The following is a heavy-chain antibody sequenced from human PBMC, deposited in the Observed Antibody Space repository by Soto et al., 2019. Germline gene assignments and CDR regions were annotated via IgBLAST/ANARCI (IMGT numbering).Heavy chain of an antibody. V-gene: IGHV3-9*01. CDR1: GFTFDDYA. CDR3: AKVDTYYYGSGSYYYFDY. D-gene: IGHD3-10*01. J-gene: IGHJ4*02. CDR2: ISWNSGSI. Sequence: GGSLRLSCAASGFTFDDYAMHWVRQAPGKGLEWVSGISWNSGSIGYADSVKGRFTISRDNAKNSLYLQMNSLRAEDTALYYCAKVDTYYYGSGSYYYFDYWGQGTLVTVSS.